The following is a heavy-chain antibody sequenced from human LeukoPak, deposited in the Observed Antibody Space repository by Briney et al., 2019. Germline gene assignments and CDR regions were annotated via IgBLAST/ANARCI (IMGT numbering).Heavy chain of an antibody. J-gene: IGHJ4*02. D-gene: IGHD1-1*01. Sequence: MTSETLSLTCAVSGGSFSGYYWTWIRQPPGKGLEWIGEINHSGSTNYNPSLKSRVTISVDTSKNQFSLKLSFVTAADTAVYYCARRQSNSPDYWGQGTLVTVSS. CDR2: INHSGST. CDR3: ARRQSNSPDY. CDR1: GGSFSGYY. V-gene: IGHV4-34*01.